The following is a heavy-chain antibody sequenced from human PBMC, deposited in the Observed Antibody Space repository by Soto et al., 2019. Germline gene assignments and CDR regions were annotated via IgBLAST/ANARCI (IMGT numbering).Heavy chain of an antibody. CDR2: INPNSGGT. J-gene: IGHJ6*02. CDR3: ARDIAQKNLIRTYYYYGIDV. CDR1: GYAFPVYY. V-gene: IGHV1-2*02. Sequence: GGSVKVSCQAAGYAFPVYYMHWVRQAPGQGFEWMGWINPNSGGTNYAQLFQGRVAMTRDTSISTAYMELSRLSAEDTAVYYRARDIAQKNLIRTYYYYGIDVWGQGTGVTVSS. D-gene: IGHD1-7*01.